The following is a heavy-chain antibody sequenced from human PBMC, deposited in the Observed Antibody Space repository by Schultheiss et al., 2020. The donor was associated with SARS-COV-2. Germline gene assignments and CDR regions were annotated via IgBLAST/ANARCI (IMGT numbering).Heavy chain of an antibody. J-gene: IGHJ4*02. CDR1: GGSFSGYY. Sequence: SETLSLTCAVYGGSFSGYYWGWIRQPPGKGLEWIGEINHSGSTNYNPSLKSRVTISVDTSKNQFSLNLNSVTAADTAVYYCASTSMVGGRFDYWGQGTLVTVSS. CDR3: ASTSMVGGRFDY. D-gene: IGHD3-10*01. CDR2: INHSGST. V-gene: IGHV4-34*01.